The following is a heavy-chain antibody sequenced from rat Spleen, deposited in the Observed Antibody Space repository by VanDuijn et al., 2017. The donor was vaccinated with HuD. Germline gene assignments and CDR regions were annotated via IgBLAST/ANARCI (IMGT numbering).Heavy chain of an antibody. CDR3: ARLGDTHYGYNPLDA. J-gene: IGHJ4*01. CDR2: ISTSGSRT. Sequence: EVQLMESGGGLVQPGKSLKLSCVASGFTFNNYWMTWIRQAPGKGLEWVASISTSGSRTYYPDSVKGRFTISRDNAKSSLYLQMNSLKSEDTATYYCARLGDTHYGYNPLDAWGQGASVTVSS. D-gene: IGHD1-9*01. V-gene: IGHV5-31*01. CDR1: GFTFNNYW.